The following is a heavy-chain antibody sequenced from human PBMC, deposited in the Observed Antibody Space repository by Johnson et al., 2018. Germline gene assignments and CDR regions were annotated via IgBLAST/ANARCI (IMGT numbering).Heavy chain of an antibody. J-gene: IGHJ6*03. Sequence: QVQLQQWGAGLLKXSETXSLXCAVYGGSFSGYYWSWIRQPPGKGLAWIGEINHSGSTNYNPSLKGRVTMSLHTSKNQFSLKLTSVTAADTAVYFCARGRRKKMVRGTTNLYLDQYHDYMDVWDKGTTVTVSS. CDR2: INHSGST. CDR3: ARGRRKKMVRGTTNLYLDQYHDYMDV. V-gene: IGHV4-34*01. D-gene: IGHD3-10*01. CDR1: GGSFSGYY.